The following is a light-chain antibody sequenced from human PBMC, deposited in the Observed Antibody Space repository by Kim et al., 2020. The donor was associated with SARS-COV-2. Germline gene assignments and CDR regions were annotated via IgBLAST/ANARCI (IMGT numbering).Light chain of an antibody. V-gene: IGLV3-1*01. CDR3: QAWDSGAVV. CDR2: QDD. Sequence: GSPGQTAGMTCSGDNLGNKYISWYQKKSGQSPVVVIFQDDKRPSGIPERFSGATSDNTATLTISGTQAMDEADYYCQAWDSGAVVFGGGTQLTVL. CDR1: NLGNKY. J-gene: IGLJ3*02.